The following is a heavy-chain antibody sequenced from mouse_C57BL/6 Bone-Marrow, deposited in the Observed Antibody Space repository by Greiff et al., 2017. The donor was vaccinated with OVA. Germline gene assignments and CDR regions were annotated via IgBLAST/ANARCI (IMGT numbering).Heavy chain of an antibody. Sequence: VQLQQSGAELMKPGASVKLSCKATGYTFTGYWIEWVKQRPGHGLEWIGEILPGSGSTNYHEKFKGKATFTADTSSNTAYMQLSRLTTEDSAIYDCASYYSNYDYWGQGTTLTVSS. CDR3: ASYYSNYDY. V-gene: IGHV1-9*01. D-gene: IGHD2-5*01. J-gene: IGHJ2*01. CDR1: GYTFTGYW. CDR2: ILPGSGST.